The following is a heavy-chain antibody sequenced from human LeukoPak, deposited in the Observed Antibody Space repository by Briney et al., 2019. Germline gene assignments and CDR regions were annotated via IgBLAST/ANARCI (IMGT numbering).Heavy chain of an antibody. CDR2: VYYSGST. V-gene: IGHV4-61*01. CDR1: GYSISSGYY. Sequence: SEALSLTCTVSGYSISSGYYWSWIRQPPGKGLEWIGYVYYSGSTNYNPSLKSRVTISVDTSKNQFSLKLSSVTAADTAVYYCARVVGYFDFDYWGQGTLVTVSS. J-gene: IGHJ4*02. D-gene: IGHD2-21*01. CDR3: ARVVGYFDFDY.